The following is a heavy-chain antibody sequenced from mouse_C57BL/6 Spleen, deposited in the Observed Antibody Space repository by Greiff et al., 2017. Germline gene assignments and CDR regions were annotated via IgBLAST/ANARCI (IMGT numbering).Heavy chain of an antibody. CDR2: IDPSDSNT. CDR3: ARWWGSYFDY. V-gene: IGHV1-69*01. CDR1: GYTFTSYW. Sequence: VQLQQPGAELVMPGASVKLSCKASGYTFTSYWMHWVKQRPGQGLEWIGEIDPSDSNTNYNEKFKGKATMTVDKSSSTAYMQLSSLTSEDSAVYYCARWWGSYFDYWSQGTTLTVSS. J-gene: IGHJ2*01. D-gene: IGHD1-1*02.